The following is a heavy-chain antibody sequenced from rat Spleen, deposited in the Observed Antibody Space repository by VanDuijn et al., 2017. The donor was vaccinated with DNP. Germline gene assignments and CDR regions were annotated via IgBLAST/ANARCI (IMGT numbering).Heavy chain of an antibody. V-gene: IGHV5-58*01. Sequence: EVRLVESGGGLVQPGRSLKLSCVASGFTFSTYWMFWIRQAPGKGLEWVTSINADGGSTYYPDSVKGRFTISRDNAENTVYLQMNSLRSEDTATYFCASWSPIAPISTSNYWGQGVMVTVSS. D-gene: IGHD1-2*01. J-gene: IGHJ2*01. CDR2: INADGGST. CDR1: GFTFSTYW. CDR3: ASWSPIAPISTSNY.